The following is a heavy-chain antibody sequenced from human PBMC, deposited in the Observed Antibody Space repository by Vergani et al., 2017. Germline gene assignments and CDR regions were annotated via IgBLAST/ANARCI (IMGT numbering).Heavy chain of an antibody. CDR2: IHRSGST. CDR3: ARHSTVEWLVKLGWIDP. J-gene: IGHJ5*02. CDR1: GDSVRSAPY. V-gene: IGHV4-38-2*02. Sequence: QVELQESGPGLVKPSKTLSVTCSVSGDSVRSAPYWGWIRRSPGKGLEWLGTIHRSGSTYYNPSLKSRVTISVDTSKNQFSLKLSSVTAADTAVYFCARHSTVEWLVKLGWIDPWGQGILVTVSS. D-gene: IGHD6-19*01.